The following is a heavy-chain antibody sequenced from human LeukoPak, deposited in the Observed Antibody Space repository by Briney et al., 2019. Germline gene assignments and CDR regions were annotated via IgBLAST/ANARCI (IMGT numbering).Heavy chain of an antibody. J-gene: IGHJ3*02. CDR3: ARYSGSRDAFDI. CDR2: INHSRST. Sequence: SETLSLTCAVYGGSFSGYYWSWIRQPPGKGLEWIGEINHSRSTNYNPSLKSRVTISVDTSKNQFSLKLSSVTAADTAVYYCARYSGSRDAFDIWGQGTMVTVSS. D-gene: IGHD1-26*01. V-gene: IGHV4-34*01. CDR1: GGSFSGYY.